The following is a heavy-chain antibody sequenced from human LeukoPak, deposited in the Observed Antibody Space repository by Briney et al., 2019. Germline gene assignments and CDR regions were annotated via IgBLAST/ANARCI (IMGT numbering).Heavy chain of an antibody. CDR3: AKDPMVRGVINGMDV. Sequence: GGSLRLSCAASGFTFSSYGIHWVRQAPGKGLEWVAVISYDGRNKHYAGSVKGRFTISRDNSQNTLYLQMNSLRPDDTAVYYCAKDPMVRGVINGMDVWGQGTTVIVSS. V-gene: IGHV3-30*18. CDR1: GFTFSSYG. D-gene: IGHD3-10*01. J-gene: IGHJ6*02. CDR2: ISYDGRNK.